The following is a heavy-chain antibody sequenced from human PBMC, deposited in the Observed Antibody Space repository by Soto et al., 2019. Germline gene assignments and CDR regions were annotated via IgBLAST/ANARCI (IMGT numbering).Heavy chain of an antibody. CDR2: ISGSGGST. V-gene: IGHV3-23*01. CDR3: AGGGFVVVIATTADY. CDR1: GFTFSSYA. J-gene: IGHJ4*02. D-gene: IGHD2-21*01. Sequence: GGSLRLSCAASGFTFSSYAMSWVRQAPGKGLEWVSAISGSGGSTYYADSVKGRFTTSRDNSKNTLYLQMNSLRAEDTAVYYCAGGGFVVVIATTADYWGQGTLVTVSS.